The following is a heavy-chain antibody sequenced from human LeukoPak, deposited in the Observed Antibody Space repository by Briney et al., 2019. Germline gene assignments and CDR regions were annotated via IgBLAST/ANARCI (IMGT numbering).Heavy chain of an antibody. CDR2: IYYSGST. CDR3: PYRYYYYYGMDV. V-gene: IGHV4-30-4*01. CDR1: GGSISSGDYY. D-gene: IGHD1-14*01. J-gene: IGHJ6*02. Sequence: PSQTLSLTCTVSGGSISSGDYYWRWLRQPPEKGLEWIGYIYYSGSTYYNPSLKSRVTISVDTSKNQFSLKLSSVTAADTAVYYCPYRYYYYYGMDVWGQGTTVTVSS.